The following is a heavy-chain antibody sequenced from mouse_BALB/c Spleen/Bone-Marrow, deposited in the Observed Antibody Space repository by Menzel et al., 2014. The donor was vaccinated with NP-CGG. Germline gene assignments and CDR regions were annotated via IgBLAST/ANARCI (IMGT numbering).Heavy chain of an antibody. D-gene: IGHD2-4*01. CDR3: AMITTGAWFAY. J-gene: IGHJ3*01. Sequence: EVKLMESGAELVKPGASVKLSCTASGFNIKDTYMHWVKRRPEQGLEWIGRIDPANGNTKYDPKFQGKATITAGTSSNTAYLQLSSLTSEDTAVYYCAMITTGAWFAYWGQGTLVTVSA. CDR1: GFNIKDTY. CDR2: IDPANGNT. V-gene: IGHV14-3*02.